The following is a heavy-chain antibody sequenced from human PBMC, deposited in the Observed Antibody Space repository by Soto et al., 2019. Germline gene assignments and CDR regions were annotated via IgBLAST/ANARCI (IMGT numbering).Heavy chain of an antibody. CDR1: GDSFNDYY. CDR3: ARESGGATATLDYYYFYMDV. D-gene: IGHD5-12*01. V-gene: IGHV1-2*02. CDR2: INPNGGGT. Sequence: VQLVQSGAEVKKPGASVKVSCKTSGDSFNDYYIHWVRQAPGQGFEWMGWINPNGGGTKYAQKCQGRVTVTRDTSIRTVYMELSSLRSGDTAVYYCARESGGATATLDYYYFYMDVWGKGTTVTVSS. J-gene: IGHJ6*03.